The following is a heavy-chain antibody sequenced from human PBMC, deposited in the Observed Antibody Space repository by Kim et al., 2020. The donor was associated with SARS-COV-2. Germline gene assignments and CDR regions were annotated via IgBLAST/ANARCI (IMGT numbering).Heavy chain of an antibody. CDR3: ARVRLDFDWLSDFDY. CDR1: GFTFSSYW. D-gene: IGHD3-9*01. Sequence: GGSLRLSCAASGFTFSSYWMSWVRQAPGKGLEWVANIKQDGSEKYYVDSVKGRFTISRDNAKNSLYLQMNSLRAEDTAVYYCARVRLDFDWLSDFDYWGQGTLVTVSS. CDR2: IKQDGSEK. V-gene: IGHV3-7*01. J-gene: IGHJ4*02.